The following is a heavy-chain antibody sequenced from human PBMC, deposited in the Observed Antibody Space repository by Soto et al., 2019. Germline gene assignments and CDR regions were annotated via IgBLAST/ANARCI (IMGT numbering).Heavy chain of an antibody. CDR3: AKDIGYCYDSSGSTFNY. V-gene: IGHV3-9*01. Sequence: GGSLRLSCASSGFAFDDYAMHWVRQAPGKGLEWVSGISWNSGSIGYADSVKGRFTISRDNAKNSLYLQMNSLRAEDTALYYCAKDIGYCYDSSGSTFNYWGQGTLVTVSS. J-gene: IGHJ4*02. D-gene: IGHD3-22*01. CDR2: ISWNSGSI. CDR1: GFAFDDYA.